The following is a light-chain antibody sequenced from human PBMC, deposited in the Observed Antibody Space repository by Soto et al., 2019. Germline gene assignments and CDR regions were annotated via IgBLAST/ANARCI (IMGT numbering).Light chain of an antibody. V-gene: IGKV1-12*02. CDR3: QQTNTFT. CDR2: AAS. Sequence: DLQMTQSPSSVSASVGDRVTITCRASQGVSSGLAWYQQKAGKAPKLLIYAASTLQSGVPSRFSGSGFGTEFTLTISSLQPEDFATYYCQQTNTFTFGGGTRVETK. CDR1: QGVSSG. J-gene: IGKJ4*01.